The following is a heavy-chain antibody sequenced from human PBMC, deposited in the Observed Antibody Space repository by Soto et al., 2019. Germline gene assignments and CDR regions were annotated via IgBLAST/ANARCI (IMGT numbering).Heavy chain of an antibody. J-gene: IGHJ4*02. CDR1: GFTFTNYA. D-gene: IGHD3-22*01. V-gene: IGHV3-23*01. CDR2: ILGSGHTT. Sequence: PGGSLRLSCAASGFTFTNYAMSWVRQAPGKGPEWVSGILGSGHTTFYADSVKGRVIVSRDNSKNSLYLQMNSLRAEDTAVYYCARVLPYYDSSGFPPFDYWGQGTLVTVSS. CDR3: ARVLPYYDSSGFPPFDY.